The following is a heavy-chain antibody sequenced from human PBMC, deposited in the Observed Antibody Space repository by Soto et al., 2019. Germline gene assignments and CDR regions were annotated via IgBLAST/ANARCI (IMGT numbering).Heavy chain of an antibody. CDR1: GGTFSSYV. J-gene: IGHJ5*01. V-gene: IGHV1-69*06. CDR2: IIPIFGTT. D-gene: IGHD3-22*01. CDR3: ARNRGYYYKSSCYYPSAPVHNGIDL. Sequence: SVKVSCKASGGTFSSYVISWVRQAPGQGLDWMGGIIPIFGTTNYAQMFKVRGTITADKSTTMTYMELSCLRTADTAVYYCARNRGYYYKSSCYYPSAPVHNGIDLWGQGTLVTVSS.